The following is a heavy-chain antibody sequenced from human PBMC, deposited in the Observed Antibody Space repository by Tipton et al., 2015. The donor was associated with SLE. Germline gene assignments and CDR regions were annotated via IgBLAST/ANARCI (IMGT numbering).Heavy chain of an antibody. CDR3: ARDQSGQSVTTDYYYYYMDV. Sequence: GSLRLSCAASGFTFSIYWMNWVRQAPGKGLEWVANIQQDGSEKYYVDSVKGRFTISRDNAKNSLYLQMNSLRAEDTAVYYCARDQSGQSVTTDYYYYYMDVWGKGTTVTVSS. CDR1: GFTFSIYW. J-gene: IGHJ6*03. V-gene: IGHV3-7*03. D-gene: IGHD4-11*01. CDR2: IQQDGSEK.